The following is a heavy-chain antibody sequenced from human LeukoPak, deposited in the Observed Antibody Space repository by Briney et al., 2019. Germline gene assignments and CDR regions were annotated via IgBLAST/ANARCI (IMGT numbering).Heavy chain of an antibody. V-gene: IGHV3-23*01. J-gene: IGHJ3*01. D-gene: IGHD5-24*01. CDR2: IGASGDST. Sequence: GRSLTLSCAASGFTFSVAATTWVRQPPGKWLEWVSLIGASGDSTYYADSVKGRFTISRDNSKNTLSLQMNSLRVEDTAMYFCAKDIQLSTWGLGTMVTVSS. CDR1: GFTFSVAA. CDR3: AKDIQLST.